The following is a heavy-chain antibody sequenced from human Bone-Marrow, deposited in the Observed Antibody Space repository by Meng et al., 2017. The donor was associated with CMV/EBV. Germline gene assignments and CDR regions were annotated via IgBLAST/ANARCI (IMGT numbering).Heavy chain of an antibody. J-gene: IGHJ4*02. D-gene: IGHD3-10*01. Sequence: GGSLRLSCAASGFTVSSNYMSWVRQAPGKGLEWVANIKQDGSEKYYVDSVKGRFTISRDNAKNSLYLQMNSLRAEDTAVYYWGRKGTDYWGPGTLVTVSS. CDR1: GFTVSSNY. CDR3: GRKGTDY. CDR2: IKQDGSEK. V-gene: IGHV3-7*01.